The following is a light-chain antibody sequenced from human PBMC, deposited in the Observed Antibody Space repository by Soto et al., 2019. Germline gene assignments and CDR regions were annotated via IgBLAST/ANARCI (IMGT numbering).Light chain of an antibody. CDR2: DAS. CDR3: QQRSNWPPT. CDR1: QSVSIY. Sequence: EIVLTQSPATLSLSPGERATLSCRASQSVSIYVAWYQQKPGQAPRLLIYDASNRATGIPARFSGSGSGTDFTLTISSLEPEDFAVYYCQQRSNWPPTFGGGTKVDIK. V-gene: IGKV3-11*01. J-gene: IGKJ4*01.